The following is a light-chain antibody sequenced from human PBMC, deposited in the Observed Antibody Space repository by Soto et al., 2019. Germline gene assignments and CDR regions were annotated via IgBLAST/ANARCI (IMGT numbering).Light chain of an antibody. Sequence: IQMTQSPSSLSASVGDRVTITCRASRSVNNYLNWYQQIPGKAPKLLIHTASSLQSGVPSRFSGSGSGTDYTLTISRLQPEDFATYYCQQSYSTLFTFGPGNKVYIK. CDR2: TAS. V-gene: IGKV1-39*01. CDR3: QQSYSTLFT. CDR1: RSVNNY. J-gene: IGKJ3*01.